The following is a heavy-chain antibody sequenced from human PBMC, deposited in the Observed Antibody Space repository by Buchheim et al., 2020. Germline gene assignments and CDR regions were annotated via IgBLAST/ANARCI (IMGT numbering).Heavy chain of an antibody. CDR2: ISYDGSNK. Sequence: QVQLVESGGGVVQPERSLRLSCAASGFTFSSYGMHWVRQAPGKGLEWVAVISYDGSNKYYADSVKGRFTISRDNSKNTLYLQMNSLRAEDTAVYYCAKDKRTDYCSGGSCCSAVSGMDVWGQGTT. V-gene: IGHV3-30*18. D-gene: IGHD2-15*01. J-gene: IGHJ6*02. CDR1: GFTFSSYG. CDR3: AKDKRTDYCSGGSCCSAVSGMDV.